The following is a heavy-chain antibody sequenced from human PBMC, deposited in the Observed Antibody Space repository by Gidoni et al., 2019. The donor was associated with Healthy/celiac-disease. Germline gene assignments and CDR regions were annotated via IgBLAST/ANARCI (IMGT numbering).Heavy chain of an antibody. CDR3: ARVTIFGVVAVYGMDV. D-gene: IGHD3-3*01. CDR2: IYYSGST. J-gene: IGHJ6*02. V-gene: IGHV4-39*07. CDR1: GASISSSSYY. Sequence: QLQLQESGPGLVKPSETLSLTCTVSGASISSSSYYWGWIRQPPGKGLEWIWSIYYSGSTYYNPSIKSRVTISVDTSKNQFSPKLSSVTAADTAVYYCARVTIFGVVAVYGMDVWGQGTTVTVSS.